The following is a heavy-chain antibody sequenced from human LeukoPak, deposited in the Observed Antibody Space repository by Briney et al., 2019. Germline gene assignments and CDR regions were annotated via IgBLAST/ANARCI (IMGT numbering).Heavy chain of an antibody. D-gene: IGHD2/OR15-2a*01. CDR3: ARDSGPTFEGYYGMDV. CDR2: IIPIFGTA. CDR1: GGTFSSYA. J-gene: IGHJ6*02. V-gene: IGHV1-69*13. Sequence: SVKVSCKASGGTFSSYAISWVRQAPGQGLEWMGGIIPIFGTANYAQKFQGRVTITADESTSTAYMELSSLRSEDTAAYYCARDSGPTFEGYYGMDVWGQGTTVTVSS.